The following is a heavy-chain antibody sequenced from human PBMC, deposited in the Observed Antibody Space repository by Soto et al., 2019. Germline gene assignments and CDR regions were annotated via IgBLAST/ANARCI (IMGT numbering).Heavy chain of an antibody. J-gene: IGHJ3*02. V-gene: IGHV4-59*01. D-gene: IGHD3-22*01. CDR1: GGSISSYY. CDR2: IYYSGST. Sequence: SETLSLTCTVSGGSISSYYWSWIRQPPGKGLEWIGYIYYSGSTNYNPSLKSRVTISVDTSKNQFSLKLSSVTAADTAVYYCARVGYYYDSSGYTDAFDIWGQGKMVTVS. CDR3: ARVGYYYDSSGYTDAFDI.